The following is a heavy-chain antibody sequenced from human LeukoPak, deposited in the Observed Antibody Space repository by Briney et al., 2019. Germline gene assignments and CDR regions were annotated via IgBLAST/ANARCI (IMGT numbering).Heavy chain of an antibody. J-gene: IGHJ4*02. CDR2: IWYDGSNK. CDR1: GFTFSSYG. V-gene: IGHV3-33*06. D-gene: IGHD6-19*01. Sequence: GGSLRLSCAASGFTFSSYGMHWVRQAPGKGLEWVAVIWYDGSNKYYADSVKGRFTISRDNSKNTLYLQMNSLRAEDTAVYYCAKEGMAVAGTVLGLFDYWGQGTLVTVSS. CDR3: AKEGMAVAGTVLGLFDY.